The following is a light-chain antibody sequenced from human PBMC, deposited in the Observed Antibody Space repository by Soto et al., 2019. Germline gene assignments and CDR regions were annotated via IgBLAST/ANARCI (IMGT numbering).Light chain of an antibody. J-gene: IGLJ1*01. CDR1: SSDVGGYNY. V-gene: IGLV2-14*01. CDR3: SSYTSSSTYG. CDR2: DVS. Sequence: QSVLTQPASVSGSPGQSITISCTGTSSDVGGYNYVSWYQQHPGKAPKLMIYDVSNRPSGVSNRFSGSKSGNTASLTISGLKAEEEADYPCSSYTSSSTYGFGTGTKVTV.